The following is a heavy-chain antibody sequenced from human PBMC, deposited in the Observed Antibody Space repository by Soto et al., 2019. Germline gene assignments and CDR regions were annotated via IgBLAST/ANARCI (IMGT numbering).Heavy chain of an antibody. Sequence: EVQLLESGGGLVQPGGSLRLSCAASGFPLSTYGMTWVRQAPGKGLEGVSAITGTGGNTYYVDSVKGRFTSSRDNSKSMLYLQVNSLRVEDTGVYYCARIRGYWYGLDVWGQGTRVTVSS. CDR2: ITGTGGNT. J-gene: IGHJ6*02. CDR1: GFPLSTYG. V-gene: IGHV3-23*01. CDR3: ARIRGYWYGLDV.